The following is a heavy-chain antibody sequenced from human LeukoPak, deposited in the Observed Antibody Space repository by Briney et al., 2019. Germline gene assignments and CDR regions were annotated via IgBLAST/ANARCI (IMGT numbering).Heavy chain of an antibody. J-gene: IGHJ3*02. CDR2: IYYSGST. D-gene: IGHD3-9*01. CDR3: ARDRHYLIDYDILTGILEDAFDI. V-gene: IGHV4-39*07. Sequence: SETLSLTCTVSGGSISSSSYYWGWIRQPPGKGLEWIGSIYYSGSTYYNPSLKSRVTISVDTSKNQFSLKLSSVTAADTAVYYCARDRHYLIDYDILTGILEDAFDIWGQGTMVTVSS. CDR1: GGSISSSSYY.